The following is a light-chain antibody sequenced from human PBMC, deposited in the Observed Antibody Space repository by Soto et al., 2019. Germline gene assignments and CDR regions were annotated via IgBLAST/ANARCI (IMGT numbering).Light chain of an antibody. CDR3: QQYYSSPVT. V-gene: IGKV4-1*01. Sequence: DIVMTQSPGSLAVSPGERATIKCTSSQSLLHSSNNKNYLVWYQQKPGQPPKLLIYWASTRHSGVPERFSGSGSGTEFTLTVSSLQTEDAAVYFCQQYYSSPVTFGGETKVEI. CDR2: WAS. J-gene: IGKJ4*01. CDR1: QSLLHSSNNKNY.